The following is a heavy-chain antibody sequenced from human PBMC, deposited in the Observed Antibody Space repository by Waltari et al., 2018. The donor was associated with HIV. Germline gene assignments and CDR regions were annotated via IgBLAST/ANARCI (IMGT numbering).Heavy chain of an antibody. CDR2: IYYSGST. CDR1: GGSISSYY. Sequence: QVQLQESGPGLVKPSETLSLTCTVSGGSISSYYWSWIRQPPGKGLEWIGYIYYSGSTNDTPSLKGRVTISVDTSKNQFSLKPSSVTAVDTAVYYCARDGVLPKAFDIWGQGTMVTVAS. V-gene: IGHV4-59*01. CDR3: ARDGVLPKAFDI. D-gene: IGHD3-10*01. J-gene: IGHJ3*02.